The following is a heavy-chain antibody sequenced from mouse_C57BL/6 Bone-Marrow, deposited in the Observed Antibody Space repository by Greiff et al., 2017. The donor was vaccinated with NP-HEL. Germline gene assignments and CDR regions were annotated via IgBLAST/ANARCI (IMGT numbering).Heavy chain of an antibody. Sequence: EVKLVESGPGLVKPSQSLSLTCSVTGYSITSGYYWNWIRQPPGNILEWMGYISYDGSNNYNPSLKNRISITRVKSKNQFFMKLDSVTTDDTATYNCAKDHYGDDLYWGQGTTLTVSS. CDR3: AKDHYGDDLY. CDR1: GYSITSGYY. CDR2: ISYDGSN. J-gene: IGHJ2*01. D-gene: IGHD2-2*01. V-gene: IGHV3-6*01.